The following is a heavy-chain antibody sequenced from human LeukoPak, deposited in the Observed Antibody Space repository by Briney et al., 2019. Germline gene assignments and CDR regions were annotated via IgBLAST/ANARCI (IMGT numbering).Heavy chain of an antibody. Sequence: SETLSLTCTVSGGSISSSSYYWGWIRQPPGKGLEWIGNNYYSGSTYYNPSLKSRVTISVDTSKNQFSLKLSSVTAADTAVYYCASGYCSSINCHAVDYWGQGTLVTVSS. CDR2: NYYSGST. V-gene: IGHV4-39*01. D-gene: IGHD2-2*03. CDR1: GGSISSSSYY. J-gene: IGHJ4*02. CDR3: ASGYCSSINCHAVDY.